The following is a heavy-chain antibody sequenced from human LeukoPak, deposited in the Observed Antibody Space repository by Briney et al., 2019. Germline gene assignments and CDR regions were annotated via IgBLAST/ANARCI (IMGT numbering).Heavy chain of an antibody. J-gene: IGHJ4*02. CDR2: IYSGGST. CDR3: ARERIAAAGRIFDY. D-gene: IGHD6-13*01. V-gene: IGHV3-66*01. Sequence: GGSLRLSCAASGFTVSSNYMTWVRQAPGKGLEWVSVIYSGGSTYYADSVKGRFTISRDNSKSTLYLQMNSLRAEDTAVYYCARERIAAAGRIFDYWGQGTLVTVSS. CDR1: GFTVSSNY.